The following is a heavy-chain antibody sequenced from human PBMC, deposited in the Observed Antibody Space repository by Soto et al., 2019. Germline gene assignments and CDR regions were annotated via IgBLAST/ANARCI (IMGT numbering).Heavy chain of an antibody. CDR3: AIRKSSPHLDY. CDR1: GGSISSGDYY. CDR2: IYYSGST. V-gene: IGHV4-30-4*01. J-gene: IGHJ4*02. Sequence: QVQLQESGPGLVKPSQTLSLTCTVSGGSISSGDYYWSWIRQPPGKGLEWIGYIYYSGSTYYNPSHRSRFTIPVAPPKNKFSLKLRSVIAADTAVYYCAIRKSSPHLDYWGQGTLVTVPS. D-gene: IGHD3-10*01.